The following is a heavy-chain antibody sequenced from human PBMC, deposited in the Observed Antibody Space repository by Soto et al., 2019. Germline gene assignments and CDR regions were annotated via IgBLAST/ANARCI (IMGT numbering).Heavy chain of an antibody. D-gene: IGHD5-12*01. CDR2: IYYSGST. J-gene: IGHJ6*02. Sequence: KTSETLSLTCTVSGGSISSYYWSWIRQPPGKGLEWIGYIYYSGSTNYNPSLKSRVTISVDTSKNQFSLKLSSVTAADTAVYYCAREGSRDGYNFSGPYYYYGMDVWGQGXTVTVSS. CDR3: AREGSRDGYNFSGPYYYYGMDV. CDR1: GGSISSYY. V-gene: IGHV4-59*01.